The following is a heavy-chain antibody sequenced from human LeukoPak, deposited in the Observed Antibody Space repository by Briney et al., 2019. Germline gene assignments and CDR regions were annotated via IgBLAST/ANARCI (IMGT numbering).Heavy chain of an antibody. J-gene: IGHJ6*02. CDR3: ARDGIEWELLPDFYYGMDV. D-gene: IGHD1-26*01. CDR2: IYSGGST. V-gene: IGHV3-66*01. CDR1: GFTVSSNY. Sequence: GGSLRLSCAAPGFTVSSNYMSWVRQAPGKGLEWVSVIYSGGSTYYSDSVKGRFTISRDNCKNTLYLQMNSLRAEDTAVYYCARDGIEWELLPDFYYGMDVWGQGTTVTVSS.